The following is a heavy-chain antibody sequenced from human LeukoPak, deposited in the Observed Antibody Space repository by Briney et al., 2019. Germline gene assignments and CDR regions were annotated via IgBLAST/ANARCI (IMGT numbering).Heavy chain of an antibody. V-gene: IGHV3-21*01. J-gene: IGHJ4*02. CDR1: GFTFSSYT. Sequence: GGSLRLSCAASGFTFSSYTMNWVRQAPGMGLEWVSSISGSSSYIFYADSVKGRFTISRDNAKNSLYLQMNSLRADDTAVYYCARDYVYCGCDCFVDYWGQGTLVTVSS. D-gene: IGHD2-21*02. CDR2: ISGSSSYI. CDR3: ARDYVYCGCDCFVDY.